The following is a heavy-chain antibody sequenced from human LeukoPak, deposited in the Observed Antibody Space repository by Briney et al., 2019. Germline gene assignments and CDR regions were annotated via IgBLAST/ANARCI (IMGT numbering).Heavy chain of an antibody. Sequence: SETLSLTCAVYGGSFSGYYWSWIRQPPGKGLEWIGEINHSGSTDYNPSLKSRVTISVDTSKNQFSLKLSSVTAADTAVYYCARGEASSSGWPGNYYYYMDVWGKGTTVTVSS. J-gene: IGHJ6*03. CDR2: INHSGST. V-gene: IGHV4-34*01. D-gene: IGHD6-19*01. CDR1: GGSFSGYY. CDR3: ARGEASSSGWPGNYYYYMDV.